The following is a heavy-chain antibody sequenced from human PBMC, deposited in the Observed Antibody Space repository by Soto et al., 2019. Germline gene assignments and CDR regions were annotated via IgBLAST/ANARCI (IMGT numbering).Heavy chain of an antibody. Sequence: PGWSLRLSCASSVFIFRDAWISWVRQAPGKGLEWIGRVKSKSEGGTTDYAALVKGRFTVSRDDSINTVSLQMDSLKMEDTAVYFCVAGSPFEYWGQGTLVTVSS. CDR2: VKSKSEGGTT. V-gene: IGHV3-15*05. J-gene: IGHJ4*02. CDR3: VAGSPFEY. CDR1: VFIFRDAW. D-gene: IGHD2-21*01.